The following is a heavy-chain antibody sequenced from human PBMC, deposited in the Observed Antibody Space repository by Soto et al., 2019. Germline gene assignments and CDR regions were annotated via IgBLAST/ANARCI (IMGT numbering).Heavy chain of an antibody. D-gene: IGHD2-2*01. V-gene: IGHV4-4*07. CDR3: ARACSSNSCYDVFDY. J-gene: IGHJ4*02. Sequence: SATLSLTCTVSGGSISSYYWSWIRQPAGKGLEWIGRIYTSGSTNYNPSLKSRVTMSVDTSKNQFSLKLSSVTAADTAVYYCARACSSNSCYDVFDYWGQGTLVTVSS. CDR1: GGSISSYY. CDR2: IYTSGST.